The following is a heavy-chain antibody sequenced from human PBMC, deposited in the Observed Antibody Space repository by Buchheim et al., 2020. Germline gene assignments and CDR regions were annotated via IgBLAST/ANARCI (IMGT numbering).Heavy chain of an antibody. CDR3: ARGTLYSSGWPYYFDY. D-gene: IGHD6-19*01. Sequence: QVQLVESGGGVVQPGRSLRLSCAASGFTFSSYGMHWVRQAPGKGLEWVAVIWYDGSKKHYADSVKGRFTISRDNSKNTLYLQMNSLRAEETAVFYCARGTLYSSGWPYYFDYWGQGTL. V-gene: IGHV3-33*01. CDR2: IWYDGSKK. J-gene: IGHJ4*02. CDR1: GFTFSSYG.